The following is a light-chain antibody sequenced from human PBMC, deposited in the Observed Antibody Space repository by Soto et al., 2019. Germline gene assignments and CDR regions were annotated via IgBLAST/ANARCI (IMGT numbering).Light chain of an antibody. CDR1: SSDIGGYKY. J-gene: IGLJ3*02. V-gene: IGLV2-14*01. Sequence: QSAKTLPASVSGSLGQSITISCTGTSSDIGGYKYVSWYQQHPGKAPKLIIFEVSNRPSGVSDRFSGSNSGNTASLTISGLQAEDEADYYCTSYSRYRVLVFGGGTKVTVL. CDR2: EVS. CDR3: TSYSRYRVLV.